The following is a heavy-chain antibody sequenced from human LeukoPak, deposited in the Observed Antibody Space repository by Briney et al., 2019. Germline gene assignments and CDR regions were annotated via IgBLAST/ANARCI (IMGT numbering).Heavy chain of an antibody. Sequence: PSETLSLTCIVSGYSISSDYYWGWIRQPPGKWLEWIGSNHHSGSTFYNPSLKSRVTMSVDTSKNQFSLELSSVTAADTAVYYCARAGQGSGTGYFDYWGQGTLVTVSS. D-gene: IGHD3-10*01. V-gene: IGHV4-38-2*02. CDR1: GYSISSDYY. J-gene: IGHJ4*02. CDR3: ARAGQGSGTGYFDY. CDR2: NHHSGST.